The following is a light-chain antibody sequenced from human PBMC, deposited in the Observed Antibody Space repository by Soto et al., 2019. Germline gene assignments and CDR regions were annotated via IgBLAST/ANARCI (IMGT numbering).Light chain of an antibody. CDR1: SSNIGAGYD. V-gene: IGLV1-40*01. J-gene: IGLJ1*01. CDR2: GNR. CDR3: QSCDSSLSGSGV. Sequence: QSVLTQPPSVSGAPGQRVTISCTGTSSNIGAGYDVHWYQQFPGTAPKLLIYGNRNRPSGVPDRFSGSKSGTSASLAITGLQAEDEATYDCQSCDSSLSGSGVFGTGTKLTVL.